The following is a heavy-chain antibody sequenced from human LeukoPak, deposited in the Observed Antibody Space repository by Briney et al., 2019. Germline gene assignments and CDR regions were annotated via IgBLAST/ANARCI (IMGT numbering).Heavy chain of an antibody. D-gene: IGHD2-15*01. CDR3: ARHRRYCSGGSCYSGYYFDS. J-gene: IGHJ4*02. CDR2: IKQDGSEE. V-gene: IGHV3-7*03. Sequence: GGSLRLSCAASGLIFSSYWMSWARQAPGKGLEWVANIKQDGSEEYYVDSVKGRFTISRDNAKNSLYLQMNSLRAEDTAVYYCARHRRYCSGGSCYSGYYFDSWGPGTLATVSS. CDR1: GLIFSSYW.